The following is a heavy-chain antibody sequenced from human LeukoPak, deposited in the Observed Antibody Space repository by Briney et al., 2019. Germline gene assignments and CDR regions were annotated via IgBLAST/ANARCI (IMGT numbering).Heavy chain of an antibody. Sequence: GGSPRLSCAASGFTFSDHYMSWIRQAPGKGLEWVSYISPSGSSINYADSVKGRFTISRDNSKNSLYLQMNSLRAEDTAVYYCARAPRLLDYWGQGTLVTVSS. J-gene: IGHJ4*02. CDR2: ISPSGSSI. V-gene: IGHV3-11*04. D-gene: IGHD3-22*01. CDR1: GFTFSDHY. CDR3: ARAPRLLDY.